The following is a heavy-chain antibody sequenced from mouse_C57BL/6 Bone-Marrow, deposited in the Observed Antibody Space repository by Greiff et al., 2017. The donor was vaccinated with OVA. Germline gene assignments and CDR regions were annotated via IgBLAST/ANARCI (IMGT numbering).Heavy chain of an antibody. V-gene: IGHV1-15*01. D-gene: IGHD1-1*01. J-gene: IGHJ1*03. CDR1: GYTFTDYE. CDR3: TRGGSSYEGYFDV. Sequence: VKLMESGAELVRPGASVTLSCKASGYTFTDYEMHWVKQTPVHGLEWIGAIDPETGGTAYNQKVKGKAILTADKSSSTAYMELRSLTSEDSAVYYCTRGGSSYEGYFDVWGTGTTVTVSS. CDR2: IDPETGGT.